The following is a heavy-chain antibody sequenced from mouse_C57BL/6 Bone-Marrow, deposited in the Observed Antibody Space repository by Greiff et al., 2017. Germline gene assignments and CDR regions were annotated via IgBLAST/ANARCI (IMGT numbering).Heavy chain of an antibody. V-gene: IGHV1-69*01. J-gene: IGHJ2*01. CDR1: GYTFTSYW. CDR3: ARELRPRYFDD. Sequence: VQLQQPGAELVMPGASVKLSCKASGYTFTSYWMHWVKQRPGQGLEWIGEIDPSDSYTNYNQKFKGKSTLTVDKSSSTAYMQLSSLTSEDSAVYYCARELRPRYFDDWGKGTTLTVSS. D-gene: IGHD3-2*02. CDR2: IDPSDSYT.